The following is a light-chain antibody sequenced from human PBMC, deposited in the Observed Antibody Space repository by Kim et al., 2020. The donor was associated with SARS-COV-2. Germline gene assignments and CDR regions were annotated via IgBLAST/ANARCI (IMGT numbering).Light chain of an antibody. CDR3: LLFFSGARV. CDR1: TGAVTSGHF. CDR2: DTT. J-gene: IGLJ2*01. V-gene: IGLV7-46*01. Sequence: GGTVTLTCGSSTGAVTSGHFPYWFQQKPGQAPRTVIYDTTNKHPLTPARFSGSLLGGKAALTLSGAQPEDEAEYYCLLFFSGARVFGGGTKVTVL.